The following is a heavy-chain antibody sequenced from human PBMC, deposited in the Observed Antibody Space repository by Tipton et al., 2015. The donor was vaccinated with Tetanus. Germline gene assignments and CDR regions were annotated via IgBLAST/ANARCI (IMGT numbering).Heavy chain of an antibody. V-gene: IGHV1-18*01. D-gene: IGHD4/OR15-4a*01. CDR2: ISVYNGNT. J-gene: IGHJ5*02. Sequence: QLVQSGAEVKKPGASVKVSCKASGYTFNTFGISWVRQAPGQGLEWMGWISVYNGNTNYAQKVQGRVTMTTDTPTSTAYMELRSLRSDDTAVYFCARAGQNSNRLTWFGLWGQGTLVTVSS. CDR1: GYTFNTFG. CDR3: ARAGQNSNRLTWFGL.